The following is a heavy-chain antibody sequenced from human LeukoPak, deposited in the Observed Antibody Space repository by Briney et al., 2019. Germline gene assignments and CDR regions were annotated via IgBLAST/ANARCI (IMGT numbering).Heavy chain of an antibody. CDR2: IYYRSKWNN. J-gene: IGHJ4*02. CDR3: AREGPGFDY. CDR1: GDSVSSNSTA. Sequence: SQTLSLTCVISGDSVSSNSTAWNWIRQSPLRGLEWLGRIYYRSKWNNDYALSVKSRITINPDTSENQFSLHLNSVTPEDTAVYYCAREGPGFDYWGQGTLVTVSS. V-gene: IGHV6-1*01.